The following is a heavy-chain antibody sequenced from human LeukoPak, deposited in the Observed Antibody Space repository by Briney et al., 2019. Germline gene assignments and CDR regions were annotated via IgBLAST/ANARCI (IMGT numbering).Heavy chain of an antibody. CDR2: IHYSGST. J-gene: IGHJ2*01. D-gene: IGHD2-21*02. CDR1: GGSISSYY. Sequence: SETLSLTCTVSGGSISSYYWSWIRQPPGKGLEWIGYIHYSGSTNYNPSLKSRVTISVDTSKNQFSLKLSSVTAADTAVYYCARGMTAYWYFDLWGRGTLVTVSS. CDR3: ARGMTAYWYFDL. V-gene: IGHV4-59*01.